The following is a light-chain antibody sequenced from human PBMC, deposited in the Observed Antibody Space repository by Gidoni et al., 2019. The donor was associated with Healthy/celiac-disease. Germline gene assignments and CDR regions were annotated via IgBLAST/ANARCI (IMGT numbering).Light chain of an antibody. V-gene: IGLV3-10*01. Sequence: SYELKQPPSVSVSPGQTARITCSGDALPKKYAYWYQQQSGQAPVLVIYEDNKRHSGTPERFSGSSSGTMATLTISGAQVEDEGDYYCYSTDISGTLSVFGGGTKLPVL. CDR3: YSTDISGTLSV. J-gene: IGLJ2*01. CDR2: EDN. CDR1: ALPKKY.